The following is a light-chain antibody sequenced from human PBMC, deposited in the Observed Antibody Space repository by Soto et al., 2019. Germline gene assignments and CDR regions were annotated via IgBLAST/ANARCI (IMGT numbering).Light chain of an antibody. CDR2: AAS. CDR1: HTIHAW. Sequence: EIHMTQSPSSLSVSVGDRVTITGRTSHTIHAWLAWYQQRPGQAPKLLIYAASTVQSGVPSRFSGSGYATYFSLTISNLQPEDFATYYCQQPHSHPPTFGPGTKVDNK. CDR3: QQPHSHPPT. J-gene: IGKJ2*01. V-gene: IGKV1-5*01.